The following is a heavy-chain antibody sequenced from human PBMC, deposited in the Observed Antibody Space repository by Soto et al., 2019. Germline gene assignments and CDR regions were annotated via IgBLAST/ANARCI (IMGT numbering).Heavy chain of an antibody. J-gene: IGHJ6*02. CDR3: ARGFGGGALRPYYYYGMDV. CDR1: GGSFSGYY. Sequence: SETLSLTCAVYGGSFSGYYWSWIRQPPGEGLEWIGEINHSGSTNYNPSLKSRVTISVDTSKNQFSLKLSSVTAADTAVYYCARGFGGGALRPYYYYGMDVWGQGTTVTVSS. D-gene: IGHD1-26*01. V-gene: IGHV4-34*01. CDR2: INHSGST.